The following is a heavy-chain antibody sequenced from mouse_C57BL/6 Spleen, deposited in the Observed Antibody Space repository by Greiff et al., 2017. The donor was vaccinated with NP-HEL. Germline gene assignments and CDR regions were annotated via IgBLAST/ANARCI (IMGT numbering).Heavy chain of an antibody. CDR2: INPNYGTT. CDR1: GYSFTDYN. CDR3: ARSTMISHENYAMDY. V-gene: IGHV1-39*01. Sequence: EVQRVESGPELVKPGASVKISCKASGYSFTDYNMNWVKQSNGKSLEWIGVINPNYGTTSYNQKFKGKATLTVDQSSSTAYMQLNSLTSEDSAVYYCARSTMISHENYAMDYWGQGTSVTVSS. J-gene: IGHJ4*01. D-gene: IGHD2-4*01.